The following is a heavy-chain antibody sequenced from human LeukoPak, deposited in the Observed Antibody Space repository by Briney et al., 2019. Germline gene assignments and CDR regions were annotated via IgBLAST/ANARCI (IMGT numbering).Heavy chain of an antibody. V-gene: IGHV3-48*03. J-gene: IGHJ4*02. Sequence: GGSLRLSCAASGFTFSNYEMNWVRQAPGKWLEWISYISFSGSTIYYADSVKGRFTISRDNAKNSLYLQMNSLRAEDTAVYYCASAIQGNWGQGTLVTVSS. CDR1: GFTFSNYE. CDR3: ASAIQGN. CDR2: ISFSGSTI.